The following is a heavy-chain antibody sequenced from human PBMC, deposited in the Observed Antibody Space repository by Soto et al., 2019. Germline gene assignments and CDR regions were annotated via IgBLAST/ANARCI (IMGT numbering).Heavy chain of an antibody. Sequence: WSLRLSCAASGFTFSSYAMSWVRQAPGKGLEWVSAISGSGGSTYYADSVKGRVTISRDNSKNTLYLQMNSLRAEDTAVYYCAKRPYYYGSGSYYNSYAFDIWGQGTMVTVSS. CDR1: GFTFSSYA. CDR2: ISGSGGST. J-gene: IGHJ3*02. CDR3: AKRPYYYGSGSYYNSYAFDI. D-gene: IGHD3-10*01. V-gene: IGHV3-23*01.